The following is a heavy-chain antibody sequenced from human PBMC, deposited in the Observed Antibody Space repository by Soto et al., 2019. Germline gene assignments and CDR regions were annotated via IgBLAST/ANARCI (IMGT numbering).Heavy chain of an antibody. CDR1: GFIFNNYA. D-gene: IGHD3-10*01. CDR3: ATTYYYGSGSYYLYYYYGMDV. CDR2: ISANSGNT. J-gene: IGHJ6*02. Sequence: ASVKVSCKAFGFIFNNYAISWVRQAPGQGLEWMGWISANSGNTNYAQKLQGRVTMTTDTSTSTAYMELRSLRSEDTAVYYCATTYYYGSGSYYLYYYYGMDVWGQGTTVTVSS. V-gene: IGHV1-18*04.